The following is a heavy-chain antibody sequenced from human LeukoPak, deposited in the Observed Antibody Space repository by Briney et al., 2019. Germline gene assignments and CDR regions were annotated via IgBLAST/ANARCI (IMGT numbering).Heavy chain of an antibody. Sequence: ASVKVSCKASGYTFTGYYMHWVRQAPGQGLEWMGWINPNSGGTNYAQKFQGRVTITADESTSTAYMELSSLRSEDTAVYYCARGLRIFGVVTGFDYWGQGTLVTVSS. CDR2: INPNSGGT. CDR3: ARGLRIFGVVTGFDY. J-gene: IGHJ4*02. V-gene: IGHV1-2*02. CDR1: GYTFTGYY. D-gene: IGHD3-3*01.